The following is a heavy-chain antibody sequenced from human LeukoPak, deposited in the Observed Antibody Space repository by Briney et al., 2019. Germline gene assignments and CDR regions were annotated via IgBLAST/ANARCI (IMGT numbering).Heavy chain of an antibody. V-gene: IGHV1-2*02. Sequence: GASVKVSCKASGYTFTGYYMHWVRQAPGQGLEWMGWINPNSGGTNYAQKFQGRVTMTRDTSISTAYMELSRLRSDDTAVYYCARDAPDDYSTEYYFDYWGRGTLVTVSS. J-gene: IGHJ4*02. D-gene: IGHD4-11*01. CDR1: GYTFTGYY. CDR3: ARDAPDDYSTEYYFDY. CDR2: INPNSGGT.